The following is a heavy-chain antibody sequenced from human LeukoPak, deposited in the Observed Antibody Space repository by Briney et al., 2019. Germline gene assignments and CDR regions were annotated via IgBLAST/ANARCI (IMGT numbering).Heavy chain of an antibody. D-gene: IGHD3-9*01. CDR2: FDPEDGET. J-gene: IGHJ4*02. V-gene: IGHV1-24*01. Sequence: ASVKVSCKVSGYTLTELSMFWVRQAPGKGLQWMGGFDPEDGETIYAQKFRGRVTMTEDTSTDTAYMELSSLRSEDTAVYYCATYRKTSYSDVLTGLDYWGQGTLVTVSS. CDR3: ATYRKTSYSDVLTGLDY. CDR1: GYTLTELS.